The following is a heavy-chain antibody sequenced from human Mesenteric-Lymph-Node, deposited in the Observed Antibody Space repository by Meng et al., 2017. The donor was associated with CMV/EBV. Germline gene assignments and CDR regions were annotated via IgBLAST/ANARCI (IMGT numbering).Heavy chain of an antibody. V-gene: IGHV3-53*01. CDR1: GFIVSSNY. D-gene: IGHD2-2*01. CDR3: AILQGYCRSSCCPYFYYGMDI. CDR2: IFGGGST. J-gene: IGHJ6*02. Sequence: GGSLRLSCAASGFIVSSNYMSWVRQAPGKGLEWVSVIFGGGSTYYADSVKGPFTISRDNSKNTLYLQMNSLRAEDTAVYYCAILQGYCRSSCCPYFYYGMDIWGQGTTVTVSS.